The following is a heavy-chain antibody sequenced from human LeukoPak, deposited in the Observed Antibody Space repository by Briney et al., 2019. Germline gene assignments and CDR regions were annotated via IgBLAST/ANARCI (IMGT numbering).Heavy chain of an antibody. CDR2: IYYSGST. Sequence: SETLSLTCAVSGGSISSSSYYWAWIRQPPGKGLEWIGTIYYSGSTYHNPSLKSRVTMSVDTSRNQFSLKLSSVDAADTAVYYRAKAGVRYFDSSGLYAFDFWGQGTTVTVSS. CDR1: GGSISSSSYY. V-gene: IGHV4-39*01. J-gene: IGHJ3*01. CDR3: AKAGVRYFDSSGLYAFDF. D-gene: IGHD3-22*01.